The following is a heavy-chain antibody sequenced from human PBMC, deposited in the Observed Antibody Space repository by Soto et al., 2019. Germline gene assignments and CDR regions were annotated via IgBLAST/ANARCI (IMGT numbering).Heavy chain of an antibody. D-gene: IGHD4-17*01. CDR3: AKAPVPDFTAYGSCVFEL. J-gene: IGHJ1*01. CDR1: GFTFSNYA. V-gene: IGHV3-23*01. CDR2: IVASGGTT. Sequence: EVHLLESGGGLVQPGGSLRLSCAASGFTFSNYAMSWVRQAPGKGLEWVSSIVASGGTTYYADSVQGRFSISRDNSQNALYLQMHSLGAEDTAIFFCAKAPVPDFTAYGSCVFELWGRGTLVTVSS.